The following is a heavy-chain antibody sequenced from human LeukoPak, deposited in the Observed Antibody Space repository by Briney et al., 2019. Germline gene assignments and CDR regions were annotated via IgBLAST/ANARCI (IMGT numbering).Heavy chain of an antibody. CDR3: ARGHSYGYGWFDP. Sequence: SETLSLTCTVSGRSISSYYWSWSRQPPGKGLEWIGYIYSSGSTNYNPSLKRRVTISVDTSKTQFSLKLSSVTAADTAVYYCARGHSYGYGWFDPWGQGTLVTVSS. CDR1: GRSISSYY. J-gene: IGHJ5*02. D-gene: IGHD5-18*01. V-gene: IGHV4-59*01. CDR2: IYSSGST.